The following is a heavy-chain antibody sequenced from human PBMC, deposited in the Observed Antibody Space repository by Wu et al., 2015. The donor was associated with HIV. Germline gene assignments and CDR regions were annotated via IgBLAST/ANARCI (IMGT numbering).Heavy chain of an antibody. CDR2: IVPVYNIP. Sequence: QVQLVQSGAEVKKPGSSVKVSCKASGGTFSSYAITWVRQAPGQGLEWMGGIVPVYNIPNYAEKFQDRVTITADRSTSTAYMELSSLRSADTAIYYCARGRYSGYDSPRVYYYYMDVWGLGTTVIVSS. V-gene: IGHV1-69*10. J-gene: IGHJ6*03. CDR1: GGTFSSYA. D-gene: IGHD5-12*01. CDR3: ARGRYSGYDSPRVYYYYMDV.